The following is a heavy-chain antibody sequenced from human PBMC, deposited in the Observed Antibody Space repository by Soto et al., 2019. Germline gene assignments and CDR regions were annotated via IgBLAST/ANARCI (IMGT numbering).Heavy chain of an antibody. CDR1: GFPFSSYS. V-gene: IGHV3-23*01. J-gene: IGHJ4*02. Sequence: GGSLSLSCAASGFPFSSYSMSWVRQAPGKGLEWVSAISGSGGSTYYADSVKGRFTISRDNSKNTLYLQMNSLRAEDTAVYYCAKDGPHGEFPEAFDYWGQGTLVTVSS. CDR2: ISGSGGST. CDR3: AKDGPHGEFPEAFDY. D-gene: IGHD3-10*01.